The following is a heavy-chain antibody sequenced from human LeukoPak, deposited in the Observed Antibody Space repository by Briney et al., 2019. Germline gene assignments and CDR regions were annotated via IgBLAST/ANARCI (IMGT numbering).Heavy chain of an antibody. CDR3: ARGFSPWDYGDSPLFDY. V-gene: IGHV4-34*01. CDR1: GGSFSGYY. CDR2: INHSGST. J-gene: IGHJ4*02. Sequence: SETLSLTCAVYGGSFSGYYWSWIRQPPGKGLEWIGEINHSGSTNYNPSLKSRVTISVDTSKNQFSLKLSSVTAADTAVYYCARGFSPWDYGDSPLFDYWGQGTLVTVSS. D-gene: IGHD4-17*01.